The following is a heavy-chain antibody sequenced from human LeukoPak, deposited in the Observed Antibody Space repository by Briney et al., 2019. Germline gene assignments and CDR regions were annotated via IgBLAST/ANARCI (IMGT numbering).Heavy chain of an antibody. Sequence: PSGTLSLTCGVSGGSISNTNWWSWVRQPPGQGLEWIGEISLTGLTHYNPSLESRVTISVDTSKNQFSLKLSSVTAADTAVYYCARWYSSGWAFDYWGQGTLVTVPS. CDR2: ISLTGLT. CDR3: ARWYSSGWAFDY. J-gene: IGHJ4*02. D-gene: IGHD6-19*01. V-gene: IGHV4-4*02. CDR1: GGSISNTNW.